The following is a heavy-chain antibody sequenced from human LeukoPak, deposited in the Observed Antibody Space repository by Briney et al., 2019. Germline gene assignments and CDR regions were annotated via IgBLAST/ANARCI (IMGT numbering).Heavy chain of an antibody. CDR2: IYPGDSDT. CDR1: GYSFTSYW. CDR3: ARRGRYSYGSYFDY. V-gene: IGHV5-51*01. D-gene: IGHD5-18*01. Sequence: GESLKISCKGSGYSFTSYWIGWVRQVPGKGLEWMGIIYPGDSDTAYSPSFQGQVTVSADKSITTAYLQWGSLKASDTAMYYCARRGRYSYGSYFDYWGQGTLVTVSS. J-gene: IGHJ4*02.